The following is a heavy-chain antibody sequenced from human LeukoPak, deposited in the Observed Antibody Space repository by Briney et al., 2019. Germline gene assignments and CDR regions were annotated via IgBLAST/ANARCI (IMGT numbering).Heavy chain of an antibody. Sequence: PGGSLRLSCAASGFPLSSYAMSWVRQAPGKGLEWVSGISGGGGSTFYADCVEGRFTISRDNSKNTLYLQMNSLRAEDTAVYYCVNLYSSNYWGQGTLVTVSS. D-gene: IGHD6-19*01. CDR3: VNLYSSNY. CDR2: ISGGGGST. J-gene: IGHJ4*02. CDR1: GFPLSSYA. V-gene: IGHV3-23*01.